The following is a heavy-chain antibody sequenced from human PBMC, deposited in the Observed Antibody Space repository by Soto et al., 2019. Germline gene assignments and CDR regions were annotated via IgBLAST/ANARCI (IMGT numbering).Heavy chain of an antibody. J-gene: IGHJ4*02. Sequence: QVQLVESGGGVVQPGRSLRLSCAASGFTFSSYGMHWVRQAPGKGLEWVAVISYDGSNKYYADSVKGRFTISRDNSKNAQYLQMNNLRAEDTAVYYCAKDKVPVVVTAPFDYWGQGTLVTVSS. CDR3: AKDKVPVVVTAPFDY. CDR2: ISYDGSNK. V-gene: IGHV3-30*18. CDR1: GFTFSSYG. D-gene: IGHD2-21*02.